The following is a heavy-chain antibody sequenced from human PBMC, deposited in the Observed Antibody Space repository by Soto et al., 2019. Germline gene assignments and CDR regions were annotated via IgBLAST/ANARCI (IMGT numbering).Heavy chain of an antibody. CDR2: ITSNSIYK. D-gene: IGHD1-26*01. V-gene: IGHV3-21*01. CDR1: GFTFSDYD. J-gene: IGHJ6*02. Sequence: EVQLVESGGGLVKPGGSLRLSCAASGFTFSDYDMTWVRLAPGKGLEWVSSITSNSIYKYSADSLKGRFTISRDNAKNTLFLQINSLRAEDTAVYYCARDLSGGNYYYHGLDVWCQGTTVTVSS. CDR3: ARDLSGGNYYYHGLDV.